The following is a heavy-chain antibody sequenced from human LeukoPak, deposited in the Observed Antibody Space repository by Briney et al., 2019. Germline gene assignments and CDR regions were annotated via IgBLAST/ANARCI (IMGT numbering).Heavy chain of an antibody. CDR3: AKDATSTGYFLEWLEGPPLDY. V-gene: IGHV3-30*18. D-gene: IGHD3-3*01. J-gene: IGHJ4*02. Sequence: GGSLRLSCAASGFTVSSKYMSWVRQAPGKGLEWVAVVSYDGNNKYYANSVKGRFTISRDNSKNTLYLQMNSLRAEDTAVYYCAKDATSTGYFLEWLEGPPLDYWGQGTLVTVSS. CDR1: GFTVSSKY. CDR2: VSYDGNNK.